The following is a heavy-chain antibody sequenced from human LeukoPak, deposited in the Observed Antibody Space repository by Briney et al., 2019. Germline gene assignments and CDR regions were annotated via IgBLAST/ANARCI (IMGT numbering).Heavy chain of an antibody. CDR3: ARAPIGVDIWAFDI. Sequence: PSETLSLTCTVSGGSISSGGYYWSWIRQPPGKGLEWIGHIYYSGGTYYNPSLKSRVTISIDTSKNQFSLNLSSVTAADTAVYYCARAPIGVDIWAFDIWGQGTVVTVSS. J-gene: IGHJ3*02. CDR1: GGSISSGGYY. CDR2: IYYSGGT. D-gene: IGHD3-22*01. V-gene: IGHV4-30-4*08.